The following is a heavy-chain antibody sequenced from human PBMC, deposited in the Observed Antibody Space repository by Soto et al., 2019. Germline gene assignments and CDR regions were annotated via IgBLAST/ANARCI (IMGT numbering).Heavy chain of an antibody. Sequence: PSETLSLTCTVSGGSISNYYWSWIRQPPGKGLEWIGYIHYSGSTKYNPSLKSRVTISADTSKNQFSLKLSSVTAADAAVYYCARGHYDFWSGYFATIEYWGQGTLVTVSS. CDR1: GGSISNYY. D-gene: IGHD3-3*01. CDR3: ARGHYDFWSGYFATIEY. J-gene: IGHJ4*02. V-gene: IGHV4-59*08. CDR2: IHYSGST.